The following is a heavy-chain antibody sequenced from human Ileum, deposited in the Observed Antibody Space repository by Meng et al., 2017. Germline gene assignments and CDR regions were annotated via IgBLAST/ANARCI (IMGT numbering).Heavy chain of an antibody. J-gene: IGHJ4*02. CDR1: GYTFTSYG. Sequence: QVHLVQSGAEGKKPGASVMVSCKAFGYTFTSYGISWVRQAPGQGLEWMGGISVYNGNTNYAQKFQGRVTMTADTSTSTAYMELRSLRSDDTAVYYCARDYSGTSYRFSDYWGQGTLVTVSS. CDR3: ARDYSGTSYRFSDY. CDR2: ISVYNGNT. D-gene: IGHD1-26*01. V-gene: IGHV1-18*01.